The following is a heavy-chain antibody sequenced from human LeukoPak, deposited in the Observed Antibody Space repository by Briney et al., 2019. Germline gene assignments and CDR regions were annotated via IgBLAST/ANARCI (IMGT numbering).Heavy chain of an antibody. V-gene: IGHV4-39*07. J-gene: IGHJ4*02. Sequence: SETLSLTCTVSGGSISSSSYYWGWIRQPPGKGLEWIGSIYYSGSTYYNPSLKSRVTISVDTSKNQFSLKLSSVTAADTAVYYCARVGRAARLGLDYWGQGTLVTVSS. CDR1: GGSISSSSYY. CDR2: IYYSGST. CDR3: ARVGRAARLGLDY. D-gene: IGHD6-6*01.